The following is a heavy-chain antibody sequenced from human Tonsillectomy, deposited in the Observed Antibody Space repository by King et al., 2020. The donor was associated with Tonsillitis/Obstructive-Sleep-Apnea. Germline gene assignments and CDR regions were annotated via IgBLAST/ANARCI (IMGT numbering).Heavy chain of an antibody. CDR3: ASRKNYGDSVPFDY. J-gene: IGHJ4*02. CDR2: ISYSGST. D-gene: IGHD4-17*01. CDR1: GGSISSNNYY. V-gene: IGHV4-39*01. Sequence: LQLQESGPGLVKPSETLSLTCTVSGGSISSNNYYWGWIRQPPGKGLEWIGTISYSGSTYYNPSLKSRVTISVDTSKNQFSLKLNSVTAADTAVYYCASRKNYGDSVPFDYWGQGTLVTVSS.